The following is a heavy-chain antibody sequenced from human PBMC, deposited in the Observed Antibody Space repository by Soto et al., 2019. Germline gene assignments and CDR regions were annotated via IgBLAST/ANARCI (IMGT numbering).Heavy chain of an antibody. CDR2: ITSSSSTI. J-gene: IGHJ4*02. Sequence: HPGGSLRLSCAASGFIFTDYSMTWIRQAPGKGLEWVSYITSSSSTIYYADSVKGRFTISRDNAKNSLYLQMNSLRDDDTAVYYCARGRVGTAYFDYWGQGALVTVSS. V-gene: IGHV3-48*02. CDR3: ARGRVGTAYFDY. D-gene: IGHD2-21*02. CDR1: GFIFTDYS.